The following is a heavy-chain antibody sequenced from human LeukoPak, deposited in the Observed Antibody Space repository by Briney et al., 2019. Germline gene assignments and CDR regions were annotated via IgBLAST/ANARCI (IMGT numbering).Heavy chain of an antibody. V-gene: IGHV4-59*01. J-gene: IGHJ4*02. CDR3: ARGSLAGHYDSRTYYPPYYFDY. D-gene: IGHD3-22*01. Sequence: DPSETLSLTCTVSGGPISRYYWSWIRQPPGKGLEWIGHIYDSGITNYNPSLKSRVTISVDTSKNQFSLKLSSVTAADTAVYYCARGSLAGHYDSRTYYPPYYFDYWGQGTLVTVSS. CDR1: GGPISRYY. CDR2: IYDSGIT.